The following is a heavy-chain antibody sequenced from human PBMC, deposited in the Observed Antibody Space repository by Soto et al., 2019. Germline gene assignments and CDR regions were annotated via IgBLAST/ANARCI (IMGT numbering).Heavy chain of an antibody. Sequence: GGSLRLSCAASGFTFSNAWMNWVRQAPGKGLEWVGRIKSKTDGGTTDYAAPVKGRFTISRDDSKNTLYLQMNSLKTEDTAVYYCTTDWWSEETFYYDSPYWGQGTLVTVSS. CDR1: GFTFSNAW. J-gene: IGHJ4*02. CDR2: IKSKTDGGTT. V-gene: IGHV3-15*07. D-gene: IGHD3-22*01. CDR3: TTDWWSEETFYYDSPY.